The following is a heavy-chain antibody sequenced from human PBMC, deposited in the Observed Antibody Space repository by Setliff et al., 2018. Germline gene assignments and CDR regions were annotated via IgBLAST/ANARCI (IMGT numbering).Heavy chain of an antibody. CDR2: IKSKSEGKAR. CDR3: ISLWLGYYGLDV. CDR1: GITFKNAW. Sequence: GGSLRLSCAVSGITFKNAWMTWVRQSPGKGLEWVGRIKSKSEGKARDYAAPVKGRFTISRDDSKNTLYLQMNSLKTEDTAVYYCISLWLGYYGLDVWGQGTTVTVSS. D-gene: IGHD5-18*01. J-gene: IGHJ6*02. V-gene: IGHV3-15*01.